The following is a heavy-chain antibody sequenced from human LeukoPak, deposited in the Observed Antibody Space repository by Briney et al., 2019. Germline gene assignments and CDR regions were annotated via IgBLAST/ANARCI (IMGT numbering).Heavy chain of an antibody. J-gene: IGHJ4*02. D-gene: IGHD3-22*01. CDR2: IKQDGSEK. V-gene: IGHV3-7*05. Sequence: PGGSLRLSCAASGFTFSSYWMSWVRQAPGKGLEWVANIKQDGSEKYYVDSVKGQFTISRDNAKNSLYLQMNSLRAEDTAVYYCARDSMVTMIVVAPDYWGQGTLVTVSS. CDR3: ARDSMVTMIVVAPDY. CDR1: GFTFSSYW.